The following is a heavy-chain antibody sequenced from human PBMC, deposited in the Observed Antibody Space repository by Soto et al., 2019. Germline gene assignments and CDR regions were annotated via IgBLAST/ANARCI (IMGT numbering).Heavy chain of an antibody. CDR1: GYTFTSYG. J-gene: IGHJ6*02. CDR2: ISAYNGNT. D-gene: IGHD3-3*01. CDR3: ARDHLTIFGVDDRGNGMDV. V-gene: IGHV1-18*01. Sequence: ASVKVSCKASGYTFTSYGISWVRQAPGQGLEWMGWISAYNGNTNYAQKLQGRVTMTTDTSTSTAYMELRSLRSDDTAVYYCARDHLTIFGVDDRGNGMDVWGQGTTVTVSS.